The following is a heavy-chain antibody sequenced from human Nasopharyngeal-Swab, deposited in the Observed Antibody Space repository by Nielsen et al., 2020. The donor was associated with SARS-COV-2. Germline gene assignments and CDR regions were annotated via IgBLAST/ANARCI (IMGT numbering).Heavy chain of an antibody. CDR1: GGSISSYY. CDR2: IYYSGST. Sequence: SETLSLTCTVSGGSISSYYWSWIRQPPGKGLEWIGYIYYSGSTNYNPSLKSRVTISVDTSKNQFSLKLRSVTAADTAVYYCARDSRYYYYGMDVWGQGTTVTVSS. V-gene: IGHV4-59*13. J-gene: IGHJ6*02. CDR3: ARDSRYYYYGMDV.